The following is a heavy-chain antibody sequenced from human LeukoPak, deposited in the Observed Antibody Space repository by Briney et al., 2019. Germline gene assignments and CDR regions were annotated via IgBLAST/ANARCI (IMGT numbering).Heavy chain of an antibody. Sequence: PGGSLRLSCAASGFTFSSYGMHWVRQAPGKGLEWVAVIWYGGSNKYYADSVKGRFTISRDNAKNSLYLQMNSLRAEDTAVYYCARELELQGFDYWGQGTLVTVSS. J-gene: IGHJ4*02. CDR3: ARELELQGFDY. CDR1: GFTFSSYG. CDR2: IWYGGSNK. D-gene: IGHD1-7*01. V-gene: IGHV3-33*08.